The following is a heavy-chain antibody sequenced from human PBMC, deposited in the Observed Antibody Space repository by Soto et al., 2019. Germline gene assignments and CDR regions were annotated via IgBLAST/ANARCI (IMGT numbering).Heavy chain of an antibody. CDR3: ARPPGYISDWYYFDL. Sequence: GASVKVSCKASGYTFIDYYMHWVRQAPGQGLEWMGRISPRSGGTNYAQKFQGRVTMTWDTSLNTAYMELSSLISEDTAVYYCARPPGYISDWYYFDLWGQGTLVTVSS. D-gene: IGHD3-9*01. V-gene: IGHV1-2*02. J-gene: IGHJ4*02. CDR1: GYTFIDYY. CDR2: ISPRSGGT.